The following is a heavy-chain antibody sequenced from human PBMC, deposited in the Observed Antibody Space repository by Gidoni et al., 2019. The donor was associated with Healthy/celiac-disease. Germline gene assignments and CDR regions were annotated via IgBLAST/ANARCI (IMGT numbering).Heavy chain of an antibody. CDR3: ARDGLGDGVDY. CDR1: GFTFSSYG. V-gene: IGHV3-33*01. Sequence: QVQLVESGGGVVPPGRSLRLSCAPSGFTFSSYGMHWVRQAPGKGLEWVAVIWYDGSNKYYADSVKGRFTISRDNSKNTLYLQMNSLRAEDTAVYYCARDGLGDGVDYWGQGTLVTVSS. D-gene: IGHD3-22*01. CDR2: IWYDGSNK. J-gene: IGHJ4*02.